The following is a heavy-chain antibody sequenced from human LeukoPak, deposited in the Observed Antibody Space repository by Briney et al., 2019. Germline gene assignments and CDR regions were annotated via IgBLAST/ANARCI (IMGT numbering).Heavy chain of an antibody. V-gene: IGHV3-53*01. CDR3: ARGGYSYGPQAY. CDR1: GFTVSSNY. J-gene: IGHJ4*02. Sequence: GGSLRLSCAASGFTVSSNYMSWARQAPGKGLEWVSIIYSGGSTYYADSVKGRFTISRDNSKNTLYLQMNSLRAEDTAVYYCARGGYSYGPQAYWGQGTLVTVSS. D-gene: IGHD5-18*01. CDR2: IYSGGST.